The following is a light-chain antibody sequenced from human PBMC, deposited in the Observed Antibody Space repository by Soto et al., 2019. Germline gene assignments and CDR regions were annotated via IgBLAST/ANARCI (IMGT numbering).Light chain of an antibody. Sequence: QSALAQPASVSGSPGQSITISCTGTSSDVGGYNYVSWYQQHPGKAPKLMIYDASNRPSGVSNRFSGSKSGNTASLTISGLQAEDEADYFCSSYTSSGTYVFGTGTEVTVL. CDR1: SSDVGGYNY. CDR2: DAS. J-gene: IGLJ1*01. CDR3: SSYTSSGTYV. V-gene: IGLV2-14*01.